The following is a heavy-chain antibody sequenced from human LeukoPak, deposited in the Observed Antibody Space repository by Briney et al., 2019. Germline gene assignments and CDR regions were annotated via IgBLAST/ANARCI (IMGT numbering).Heavy chain of an antibody. CDR2: IRYDGSNG. CDR1: GFTFDTYG. CDR3: AKGARSHVLIFDY. V-gene: IGHV3-30*02. D-gene: IGHD3-9*01. Sequence: GGSLRLSCAQSGFTFDTYGMHWVRQAPGKGLEWVALIRYDGSNGYYLESVKGRFTISRDNSKNTLYLQMNSLRAEDTAVYYCAKGARSHVLIFDYWGQGALVTVSS. J-gene: IGHJ4*02.